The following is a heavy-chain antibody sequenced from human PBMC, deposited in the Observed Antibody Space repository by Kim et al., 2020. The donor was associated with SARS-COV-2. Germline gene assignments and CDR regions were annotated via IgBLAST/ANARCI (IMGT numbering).Heavy chain of an antibody. Sequence: GESLKISCKGSGYSFTSYWIGWVRQMPGKGLEWMGIIYPGDSDTRYSPSFQGQVTISADKSISTAYLQWSSLKALDTAMYYCARRQGSSKLGKYYYYGMDVWGQGTTVTVSS. CDR3: ARRQGSSKLGKYYYYGMDV. J-gene: IGHJ6*02. V-gene: IGHV5-51*01. D-gene: IGHD7-27*01. CDR1: GYSFTSYW. CDR2: IYPGDSDT.